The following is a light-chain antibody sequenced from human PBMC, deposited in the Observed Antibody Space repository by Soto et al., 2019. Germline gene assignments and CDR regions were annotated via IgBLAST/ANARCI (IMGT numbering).Light chain of an antibody. CDR1: QSVSGN. CDR2: GAS. Sequence: EIVLTHSPVTLSLSPGDRGTLSCRASQSVSGNLAWYRQTPGQAPRLLIYGASTRTTDTPPSFIGAGSANNVNLTITRVGPADLAVYSCQQYGSSCATVGQG. J-gene: IGKJ1*01. CDR3: QQYGSSCAT. V-gene: IGKV3-20*01.